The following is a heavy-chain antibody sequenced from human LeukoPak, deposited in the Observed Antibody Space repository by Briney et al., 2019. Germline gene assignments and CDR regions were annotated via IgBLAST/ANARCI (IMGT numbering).Heavy chain of an antibody. V-gene: IGHV3-23*01. J-gene: IGHJ4*02. D-gene: IGHD5-24*01. CDR2: ISGSGGST. CDR1: GFTFSSYA. Sequence: PGGSLRLSCAAPGFTFSSYAMSWVRQAPGKGLEWVSAISGSGGSTYYADSVKGRFTISRDNSKNTLYLQMSSLRAEDTAVYYCAKDSSPSMNREPYYFDYWGQGTLVTVSS. CDR3: AKDSSPSMNREPYYFDY.